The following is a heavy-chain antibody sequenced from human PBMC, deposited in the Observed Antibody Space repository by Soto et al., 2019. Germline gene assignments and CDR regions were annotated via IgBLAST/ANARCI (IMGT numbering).Heavy chain of an antibody. D-gene: IGHD6-13*01. CDR3: TTRASSNPKSQSIPPPCY. CDR1: GFTFSGSA. J-gene: IGHJ4*02. V-gene: IGHV3-73*02. Sequence: EVQLVESGGGLVQPGGSLKLSCAAAGFTFSGSAVNWVLQASVRGLEWVGRIRRKTNNYATDYAASVNGRFTFSRDDSHNTVYLQVYILRIVDTTIYVCTTRASSNPKSQSIPPPCYWGQGTLVTGSS. CDR2: IRRKTNNYAT.